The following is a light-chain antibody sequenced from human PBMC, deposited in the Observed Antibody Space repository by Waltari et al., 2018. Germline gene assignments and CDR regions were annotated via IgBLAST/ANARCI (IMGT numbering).Light chain of an antibody. CDR2: AAS. Sequence: IQMTQSPSALSASVGDRVTISCRASQNIYSNLAWYQQKPGKAPKLPIYAASSLQSGIPSRFSGSGSGTDFTLTISSLQPEDSAAYYCQHYYDNPWTFGQGTKVEIK. CDR1: QNIYSN. J-gene: IGKJ1*01. V-gene: IGKV1-6*01. CDR3: QHYYDNPWT.